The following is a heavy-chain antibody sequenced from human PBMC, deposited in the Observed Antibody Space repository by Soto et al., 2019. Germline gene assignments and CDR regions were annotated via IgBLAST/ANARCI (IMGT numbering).Heavy chain of an antibody. CDR3: ASPVDCSGGSCYRPYYYYGMDV. D-gene: IGHD2-15*01. J-gene: IGHJ6*02. Sequence: ASVKVSCKASGYTFTGHYMHWVRQAPGQGLEWMGWINPNSGGTNYAQKFQGRVTMTRDTSISTAYMELSRLRSDDTAVYYCASPVDCSGGSCYRPYYYYGMDVWGQGTTVTVSS. V-gene: IGHV1-2*02. CDR1: GYTFTGHY. CDR2: INPNSGGT.